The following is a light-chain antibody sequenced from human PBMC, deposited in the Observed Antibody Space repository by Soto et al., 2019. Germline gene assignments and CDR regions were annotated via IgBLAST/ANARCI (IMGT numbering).Light chain of an antibody. J-gene: IGKJ1*01. CDR1: QSINSL. V-gene: IGKV1-5*03. CDR2: EAS. CDR3: LQYYDYSEA. Sequence: DIQMTQSPSTLSASVGDRVTITCRASQSINSLLAWFQQKPGKAPEILIYEASSLESGVPSRFSGSGSGTEFTLTISSLQPDDSATYYCLQYYDYSEAFGQGTKV.